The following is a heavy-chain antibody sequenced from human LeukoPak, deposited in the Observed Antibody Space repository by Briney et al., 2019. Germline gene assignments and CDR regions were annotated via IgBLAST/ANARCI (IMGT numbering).Heavy chain of an antibody. CDR2: IKQDGTDK. J-gene: IGHJ4*02. CDR3: ARDPLYSAILYIDY. D-gene: IGHD2-21*01. Sequence: GGSLRLSCVASGFTFSSYWMHWVRQAPGKGLEWVANIKQDGTDKYYVDSVKGGFTISRDNAKNSLFLQMNSLRAEDAAVYYCARDPLYSAILYIDYWGQGTLVTVSS. V-gene: IGHV3-7*01. CDR1: GFTFSSYW.